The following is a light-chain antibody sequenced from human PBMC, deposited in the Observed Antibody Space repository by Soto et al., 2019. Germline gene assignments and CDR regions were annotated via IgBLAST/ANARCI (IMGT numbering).Light chain of an antibody. CDR2: GAS. CDR1: QSVSSSY. Sequence: EIVLTQSPGTLSLSPGERATLSCRASQSVSSSYLAWYQQKPGQAPRLLIYGASSRATGIPDRFSGSGSGTDFTLTISSLQSEDFALYYCQQYNDWPLTFGQVTKVDIK. CDR3: QQYNDWPLT. V-gene: IGKV3-20*01. J-gene: IGKJ1*01.